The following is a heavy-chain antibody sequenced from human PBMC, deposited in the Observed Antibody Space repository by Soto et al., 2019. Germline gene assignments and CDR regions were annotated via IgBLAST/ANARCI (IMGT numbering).Heavy chain of an antibody. CDR1: GFTFSSYS. V-gene: IGHV3-21*01. J-gene: IGHJ4*02. Sequence: GSLRLSCAASGFTFSSYSMNWVRQAPGKGLEWVASTSSSSIYIYYADSVKGRFTISRENAKNSLYLQMNSLRAGDTAVYYCARANGGLYYFDYWGQGTLVTVSS. CDR2: TSSSSIYI. CDR3: ARANGGLYYFDY. D-gene: IGHD4-17*01.